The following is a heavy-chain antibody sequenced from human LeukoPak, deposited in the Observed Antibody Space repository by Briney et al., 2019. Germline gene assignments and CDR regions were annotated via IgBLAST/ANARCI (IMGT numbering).Heavy chain of an antibody. CDR3: AKAGRGRDTSHYYFDP. V-gene: IGHV3-33*03. D-gene: IGHD3-10*01. J-gene: IGHJ4*02. Sequence: GGSLRLSCAASGFSFSDSGMHWVRQAPGRGPEYVAGIWFDESSQYYADSVKGRFTISRDNSKNTVFLQMNSVRVEDTAVYFCAKAGRGRDTSHYYFDPWGQGIQVSVSS. CDR2: IWFDESSQ. CDR1: GFSFSDSG.